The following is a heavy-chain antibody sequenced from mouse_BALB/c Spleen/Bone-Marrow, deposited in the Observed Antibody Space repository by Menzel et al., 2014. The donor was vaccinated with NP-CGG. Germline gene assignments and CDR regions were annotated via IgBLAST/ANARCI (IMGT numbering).Heavy chain of an antibody. CDR3: ARGGMTPFDF. D-gene: IGHD2-13*01. CDR2: IGSGGRK. CDR1: GITVSSYA. Sequence: EVMLVESGGGLVKPGGSLKLSCEASGITVSSYAMSWVRRTPEKRLEWVASIGSGGRKHYPDSVEGRLTISRDNARNILYLQVSSLRSEDTAMYYCARGGMTPFDFWGQGITLTVSS. J-gene: IGHJ2*01. V-gene: IGHV5-6-5*01.